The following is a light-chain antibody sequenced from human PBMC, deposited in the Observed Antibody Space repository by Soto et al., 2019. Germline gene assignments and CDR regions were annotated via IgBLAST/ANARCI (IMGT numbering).Light chain of an antibody. Sequence: DIQMTQSPSTLSASVGDRVTITCRASQSISSWLAWYQQKPGKAPELLIYDVSSLESGVPSRFSGSGSATEFSLTISSLQPDDFATYYCQQYKSYSPFTFGQGTRLEIK. CDR3: QQYKSYSPFT. V-gene: IGKV1-5*01. CDR2: DVS. J-gene: IGKJ2*01. CDR1: QSISSW.